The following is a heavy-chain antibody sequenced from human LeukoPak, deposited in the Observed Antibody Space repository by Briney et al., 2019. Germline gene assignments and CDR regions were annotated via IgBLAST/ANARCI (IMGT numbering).Heavy chain of an antibody. CDR3: ARDYDYVWGTYRYYYFDY. Sequence: GGSLRLSCAASGFTFSSYWMSWVRQAPGKGLEWVANIKQDGSEEYYVDSVKGRFTVSRDNAKNSLYLQMNSLRAEDTAVYYCARDYDYVWGTYRYYYFDYWGQGTLVTVSS. V-gene: IGHV3-7*04. D-gene: IGHD3-16*02. J-gene: IGHJ4*02. CDR1: GFTFSSYW. CDR2: IKQDGSEE.